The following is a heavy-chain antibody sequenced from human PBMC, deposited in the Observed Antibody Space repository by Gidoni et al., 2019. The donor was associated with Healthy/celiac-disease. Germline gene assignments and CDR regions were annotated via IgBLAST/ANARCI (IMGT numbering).Heavy chain of an antibody. J-gene: IGHJ4*02. CDR3: AKETGVEWELLRAFDY. CDR2: ISYDGSNK. V-gene: IGHV3-30*18. CDR1: AFTFTSYG. Sequence: QVQLVESGGGVVQPGRPLRLSFAASAFTFTSYGIHWVRQAPGKGLEWVAVISYDGSNKYYADSVKGRFTISRDNSKNTLYLQMNSLRAEDTAVYYCAKETGVEWELLRAFDYWGQGTLVTVSS. D-gene: IGHD1-26*01.